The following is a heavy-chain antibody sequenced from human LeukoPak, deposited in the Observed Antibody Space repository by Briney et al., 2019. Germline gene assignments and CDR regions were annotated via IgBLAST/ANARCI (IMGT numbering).Heavy chain of an antibody. CDR1: GDSVSSNSAA. D-gene: IGHD6-19*01. CDR3: ARGMDSSGWFWFDP. Sequence: SQTLPLTCAISGDSVSSNSAAWNWIRQSPSRGLEWLGRTYYRSKWYNDYAVSVRSRITIKPDTSKNQFSLQLNSVTPEDTAVYYCARGMDSSGWFWFDPWGQGTLVTVSS. CDR2: TYYRSKWYN. V-gene: IGHV6-1*01. J-gene: IGHJ5*02.